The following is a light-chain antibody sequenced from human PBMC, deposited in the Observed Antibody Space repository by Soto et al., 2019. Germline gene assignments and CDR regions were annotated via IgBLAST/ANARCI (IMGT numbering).Light chain of an antibody. J-gene: IGKJ1*01. CDR2: GAS. Sequence: EIVLTQSPGTLSLSPGERATLSCRASQSVRSSYLAWYQQKPGQAPRLLIYGASSRATGIPDRFSGSGSGTDLTLTISRLDPEDFAVYYCQQYGSSPETCGQGTKVEIK. CDR1: QSVRSSY. CDR3: QQYGSSPET. V-gene: IGKV3-20*01.